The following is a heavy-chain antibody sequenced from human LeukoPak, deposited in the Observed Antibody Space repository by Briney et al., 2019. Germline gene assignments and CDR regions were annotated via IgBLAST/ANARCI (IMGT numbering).Heavy chain of an antibody. CDR2: IYSSGST. V-gene: IGHV3-53*01. Sequence: PGGSLRLSCAASGFTFSSYAMSWVRQAPGKGLEWVSVIYSSGSTHFADSVKGRFSISRDNSKNTLYLLMSSLRLEDTAVYYCARESYGGAWGQGTLVTVPS. J-gene: IGHJ4*02. CDR1: GFTFSSYA. CDR3: ARESYGGA. D-gene: IGHD1-26*01.